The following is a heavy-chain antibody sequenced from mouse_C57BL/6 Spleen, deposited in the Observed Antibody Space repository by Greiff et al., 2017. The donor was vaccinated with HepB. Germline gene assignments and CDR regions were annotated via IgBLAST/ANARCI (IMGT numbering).Heavy chain of an antibody. CDR3: ARLDALYAMDY. D-gene: IGHD2-3*01. CDR2: ISNGGGST. CDR1: GFTFSDYY. J-gene: IGHJ4*01. V-gene: IGHV5-12*01. Sequence: EVQLVESGGGLVQPGGSLKLSCAASGFTFSDYYMYWVRQTPEKRLEWVAYISNGGGSTYYPDTVKGRFTISRDNAKNTLYLQMSRLKSEDTAMYYCARLDALYAMDYWGQGTSVTVSS.